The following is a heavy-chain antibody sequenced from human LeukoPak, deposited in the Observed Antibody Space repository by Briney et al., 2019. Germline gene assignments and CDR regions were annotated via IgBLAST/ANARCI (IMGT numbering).Heavy chain of an antibody. D-gene: IGHD3-10*01. CDR2: IYYSGST. CDR1: GGSISSGGYY. Sequence: PSETLSLTCTVSGGSISSGGYYWSWIRQHPGKGLEWIGYIYYSGSTYYNPSLKSRVTISVDTSKNQFSLKLSSVTAADTAVYYCARALLRGVSFVDYWGQGTLVTVSS. CDR3: ARALLRGVSFVDY. J-gene: IGHJ4*02. V-gene: IGHV4-31*03.